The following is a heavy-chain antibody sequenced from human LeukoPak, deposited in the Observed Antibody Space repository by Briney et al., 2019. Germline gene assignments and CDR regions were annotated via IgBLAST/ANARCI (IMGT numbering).Heavy chain of an antibody. V-gene: IGHV3-23*01. CDR3: AKELSLGCSSTSCYTERFDY. CDR1: GFTFSSYA. Sequence: GGSLRLSCAASGFTFSSYAMSWVRQAPGKGLEWVSAISGSGGSTYYADSVKGRFTISRDNSKNKLYMQMNSLRAEDTAVYYCAKELSLGCSSTSCYTERFDYWGQGTLVTVSS. CDR2: ISGSGGST. D-gene: IGHD2-2*02. J-gene: IGHJ4*02.